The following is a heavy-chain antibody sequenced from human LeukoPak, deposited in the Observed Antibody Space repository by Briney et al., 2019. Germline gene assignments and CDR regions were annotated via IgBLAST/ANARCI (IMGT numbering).Heavy chain of an antibody. V-gene: IGHV3-15*01. CDR1: GFNFYYDW. CDR2: IKSKTDGGTT. Sequence: GSLRLSCAASGFNFYYDWMSWVRQAPGKGLEWVGRIKSKTDGGTTEYAAPVKGRFTISRDDSRNTLYLQMSSLKTEDTAVYYCVRDQYCASSSCPGAFDLWGQGTVVTVSS. D-gene: IGHD2-2*01. CDR3: VRDQYCASSSCPGAFDL. J-gene: IGHJ3*01.